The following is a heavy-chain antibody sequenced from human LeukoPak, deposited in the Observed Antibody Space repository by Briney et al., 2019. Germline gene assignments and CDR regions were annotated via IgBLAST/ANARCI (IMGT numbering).Heavy chain of an antibody. CDR2: IYYSGST. V-gene: IGHV4-30-4*01. J-gene: IGHJ4*02. Sequence: SQTLSLTCTVSGGSISSGDYYWSWIRQPPGKGLEWIGYIYYSGSTYYNPSLKSRVTISVDTSKNQFSLKLSSVTAADTAVYYCASYYYGSGSYFGEFDYWGQGTLVTVSS. CDR1: GGSISSGDYY. CDR3: ASYYYGSGSYFGEFDY. D-gene: IGHD3-10*01.